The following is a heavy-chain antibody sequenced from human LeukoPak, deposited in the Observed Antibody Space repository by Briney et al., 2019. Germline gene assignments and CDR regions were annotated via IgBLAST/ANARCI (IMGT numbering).Heavy chain of an antibody. CDR3: AKDTYDSSGYYFS. J-gene: IGHJ4*02. CDR2: ISWNSGSI. Sequence: GRSLRLSCAASGFTFDDYAMHWVRQAPGKGLEWVSGISWNSGSIGYADSVKGRFTISRDNAKNSLHLQMNSLRAEDTALYYCAKDTYDSSGYYFSWGQGTLVTVSS. V-gene: IGHV3-9*01. D-gene: IGHD3-22*01. CDR1: GFTFDDYA.